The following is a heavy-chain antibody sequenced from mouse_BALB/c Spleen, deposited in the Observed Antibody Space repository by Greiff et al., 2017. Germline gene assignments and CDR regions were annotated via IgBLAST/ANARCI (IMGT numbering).Heavy chain of an antibody. D-gene: IGHD1-2*01. J-gene: IGHJ1*01. V-gene: IGHV2-6-5*01. CDR1: GFSLTDYG. Sequence: VQLQQSGPGLVAPSQSLSITCTVSGFSLTDYGVSWIRQPPGKGLEWLGVIWGGGSTYYNSALKSRLSISKDNSKSQVFLKMNSLQTDDTAMYYCARRGATAAHFDGWGAGTTVTVSS. CDR3: ARRGATAAHFDG. CDR2: IWGGGST.